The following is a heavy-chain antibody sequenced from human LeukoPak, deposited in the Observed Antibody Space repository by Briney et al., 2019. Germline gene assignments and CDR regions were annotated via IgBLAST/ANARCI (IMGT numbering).Heavy chain of an antibody. CDR3: AKDSFSSATVEGGAFDI. Sequence: GGSLRLSCAASGFTFSSYAMHWVRQAPGKGLEWVSGISWNSGSIGYADSVKGRFTISRDNAKNSLYLQMNSLRAEDTALYYCAKDSFSSATVEGGAFDIWGQGTMVTVSS. J-gene: IGHJ3*02. CDR1: GFTFSSYA. CDR2: ISWNSGSI. V-gene: IGHV3-9*01. D-gene: IGHD4-17*01.